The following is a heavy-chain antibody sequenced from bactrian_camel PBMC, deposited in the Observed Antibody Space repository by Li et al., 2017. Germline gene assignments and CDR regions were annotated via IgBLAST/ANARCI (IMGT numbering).Heavy chain of an antibody. CDR1: GFTFTSVW. J-gene: IGHJ4*01. D-gene: IGHD2*01. CDR3: ARDLVVGRKRFCNAAWDY. V-gene: IGHV3S1*01. Sequence: HVQLVESGGGLVQPGGSLRLSCAVSGFTFTSVWMYWIRQAPGKGLEWVSAISWSGDSTNCAASVKGQFTISRDNAKNTVYLQMNSLKPENTAVYYCARDLVVGRKRFCNAAWDYWGQGTQVTVSS. CDR2: ISWSGDST.